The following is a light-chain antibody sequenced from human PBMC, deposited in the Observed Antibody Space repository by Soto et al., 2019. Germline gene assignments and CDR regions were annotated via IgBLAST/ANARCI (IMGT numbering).Light chain of an antibody. V-gene: IGKV3-20*01. CDR1: QSVSSTL. Sequence: ELVLTQSPVALSLSSGERATLSCRASQSVSSTLLTWYQQKPGQAPRLLIYGVSSRATGIPDRFSGSGSGTDLTLTISRVEPEDFAVYFCQHYGDSSWTFGQGSRVEIK. J-gene: IGKJ1*01. CDR3: QHYGDSSWT. CDR2: GVS.